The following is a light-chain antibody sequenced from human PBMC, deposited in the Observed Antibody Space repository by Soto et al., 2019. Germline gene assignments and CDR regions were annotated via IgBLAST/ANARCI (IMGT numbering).Light chain of an antibody. V-gene: IGKV3-20*01. CDR3: MQVRSSPT. Sequence: DIVMTQSPGTLSLSPGERATLSCRASQSVSSNYLAWYQQKPDQAPRLLLSDASSRAVGIPNRFSGSGSGNEFALFSSGLECEDFAVYDCMQVRSSPTVGQRPKLEIK. J-gene: IGKJ2*01. CDR2: DAS. CDR1: QSVSSNY.